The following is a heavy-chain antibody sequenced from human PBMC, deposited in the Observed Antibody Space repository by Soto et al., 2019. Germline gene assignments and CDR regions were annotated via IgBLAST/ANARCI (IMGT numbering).Heavy chain of an antibody. CDR3: AKSPIYYRHRASPSEY. V-gene: IGHV3-30*18. J-gene: IGHJ4*02. D-gene: IGHD3-10*01. CDR2: ISYDGSNK. Sequence: KGMEWVAVISYDGSNKYYADSVKGRFTISRDNSKNTLYLQMNSLRAEDTAVYYCAKSPIYYRHRASPSEYWGPARRVTGS.